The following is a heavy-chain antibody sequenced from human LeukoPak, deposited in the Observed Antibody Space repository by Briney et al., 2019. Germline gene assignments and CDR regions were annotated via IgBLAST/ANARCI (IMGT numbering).Heavy chain of an antibody. CDR2: ISGSGSST. V-gene: IGHV3-23*01. CDR3: AKVGSVAAAGTYHVDY. D-gene: IGHD6-13*01. J-gene: IGHJ4*02. Sequence: GGSLRLSCAASGFTFSSYAMSWVRQAPGKGLEWVSAISGSGSSTYYADSVKGRFTISRDNSKNTQYLQMNSLRAEDTAVYYCAKVGSVAAAGTYHVDYWGQGTLVTVSS. CDR1: GFTFSSYA.